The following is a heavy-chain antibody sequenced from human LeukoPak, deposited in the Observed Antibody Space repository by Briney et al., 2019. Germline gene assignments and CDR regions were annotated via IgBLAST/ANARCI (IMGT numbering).Heavy chain of an antibody. D-gene: IGHD2-2*01. J-gene: IGHJ3*02. CDR1: GNTFTSYD. CDR3: ARAYCSSTSCYWFAFDI. CDR2: MNPNSGNT. V-gene: IGHV1-8*03. Sequence: ASVKVSCKASGNTFTSYDINWVRQSTGQGLEWMGWMNPNSGNTGYAQKFQGRVTITRNTSISTAYMELSSLRSEDTAVYYCARAYCSSTSCYWFAFDIWGQGTMVTVSS.